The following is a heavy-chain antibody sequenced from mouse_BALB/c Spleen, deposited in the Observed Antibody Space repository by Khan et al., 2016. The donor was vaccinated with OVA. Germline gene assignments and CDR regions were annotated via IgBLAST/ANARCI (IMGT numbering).Heavy chain of an antibody. CDR2: IYPCNDDT. V-gene: IGHV1S136*01. J-gene: IGHJ3*01. Sequence: EVQLQESGPELVKPGASVKMSCKASGYTFTSYVMHWVKQKPGLGLEWIGYIYPCNDDTKYNEKFKGKATLTSDKSSSTAYMELSSLTSEDSAVYYCAPVGNYYGSFAYWGQGTLVTVSA. D-gene: IGHD1-1*01. CDR3: APVGNYYGSFAY. CDR1: GYTFTSYV.